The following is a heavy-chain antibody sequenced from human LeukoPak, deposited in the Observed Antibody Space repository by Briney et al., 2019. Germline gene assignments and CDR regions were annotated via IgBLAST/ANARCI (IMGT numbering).Heavy chain of an antibody. Sequence: PSQTLSLTCTVSGGSISSGDYYWSWLRQPPGKGLEWIGYIYYSGSTYYNPSLKSRVTISVDTSKNQFSLKLSSVTAADTAVYYCARDYGDYYYYYGMDVWGQGTTVTVSS. CDR3: ARDYGDYYYYYGMDV. J-gene: IGHJ6*02. V-gene: IGHV4-30-4*01. D-gene: IGHD4-17*01. CDR1: GGSISSGDYY. CDR2: IYYSGST.